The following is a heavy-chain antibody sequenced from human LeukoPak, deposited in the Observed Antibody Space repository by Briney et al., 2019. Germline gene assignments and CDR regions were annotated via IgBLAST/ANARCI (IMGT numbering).Heavy chain of an antibody. CDR2: IIPIFGTA. J-gene: IGHJ4*02. CDR1: GGTFSSYA. D-gene: IGHD3-22*01. CDR3: ARAYYYDRQFDY. Sequence: SVKVSCKASGGTFSSYAISWVRQAPGQGLEWMGGIIPIFGTANYAQKFQGRVTITADESTSTAYMELSSLRSEDTAVYYCARAYYYDRQFDYWGQGTLVTVSS. V-gene: IGHV1-69*13.